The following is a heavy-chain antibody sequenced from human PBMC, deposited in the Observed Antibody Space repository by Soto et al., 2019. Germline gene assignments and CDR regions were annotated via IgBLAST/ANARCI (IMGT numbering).Heavy chain of an antibody. D-gene: IGHD2-2*01. CDR1: GGTFSSYA. J-gene: IGHJ6*02. V-gene: IGHV1-69*06. CDR2: IIPIFGTA. Sequence: SVKVSDKASGGTFSSYAIIWVRQAPGQGLEWMGGIIPIFGTANYAQKFQGRVTITADKSTSTAYMELSSLRSEDTAVYYCARPSVVPAKYYYYGMDVWGQGTTVTVSS. CDR3: ARPSVVPAKYYYYGMDV.